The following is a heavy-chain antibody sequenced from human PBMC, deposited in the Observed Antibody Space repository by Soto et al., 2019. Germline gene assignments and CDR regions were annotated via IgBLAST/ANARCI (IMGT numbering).Heavy chain of an antibody. CDR3: ATLRFLEWRDGMDV. V-gene: IGHV4-59*01. Sequence: PSETLSLPLTFPGGAISSYYWSWIRQPPGKGLEWIGYIYYSGSTNYNPSLKSRVTISVDTSKNQFSLKLSSVTAADTAVYYCATLRFLEWRDGMDVWGQGTTVTVSS. CDR2: IYYSGST. D-gene: IGHD3-3*01. J-gene: IGHJ6*02. CDR1: GGAISSYY.